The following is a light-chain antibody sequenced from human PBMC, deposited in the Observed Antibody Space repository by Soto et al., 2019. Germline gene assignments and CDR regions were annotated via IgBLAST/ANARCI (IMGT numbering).Light chain of an antibody. Sequence: QSVLTQPPSASGTPGQRVTISCSGSSSNIGSNTVNWYQQLPGTAPKLLIYSNYQRPSGVPDRFSGSKSGTSASLAISGLQSEDEADYYCAAWYDSLNGWVFGEGTKLTVL. CDR1: SSNIGSNT. J-gene: IGLJ3*02. V-gene: IGLV1-44*01. CDR3: AAWYDSLNGWV. CDR2: SNY.